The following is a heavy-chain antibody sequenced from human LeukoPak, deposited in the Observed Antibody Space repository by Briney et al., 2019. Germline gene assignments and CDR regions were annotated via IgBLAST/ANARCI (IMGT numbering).Heavy chain of an antibody. J-gene: IGHJ4*02. CDR3: ARSYNSAWLDY. Sequence: GGSLRLSCAASGFTFSRYAMSWVRQAPGKGLEWVSGISGSGDSTYSADSVKGRFTTSRHNSNNTLDLQMNSLRTEDTAMYYCARSYNSAWLDYWGQGTLVTVSS. CDR1: GFTFSRYA. CDR2: ISGSGDST. V-gene: IGHV3-23*01. D-gene: IGHD6-19*01.